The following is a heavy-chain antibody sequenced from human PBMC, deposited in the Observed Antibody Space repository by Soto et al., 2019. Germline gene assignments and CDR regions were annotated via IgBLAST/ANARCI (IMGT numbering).Heavy chain of an antibody. J-gene: IGHJ6*02. CDR3: ARLPGALVAVLYIYPLDGREPMSHVDV. D-gene: IGHD6-19*01. V-gene: IGHV3-30-3*01. Sequence: QMQLVESGGGVVQPGESLRLSCAASGFAFNYYPMHWVRQTPGKGLEWVAVISFDGSNKYYADSVKGRFTISRDNSKNMLYLQMNSLRTEDTAVYYCARLPGALVAVLYIYPLDGREPMSHVDVWGQGTTVSVSS. CDR2: ISFDGSNK. CDR1: GFAFNYYP.